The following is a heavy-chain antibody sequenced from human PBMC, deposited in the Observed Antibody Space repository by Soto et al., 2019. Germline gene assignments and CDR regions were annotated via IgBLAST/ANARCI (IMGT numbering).Heavy chain of an antibody. D-gene: IGHD1-26*01. CDR3: EKVRAIGGAPISRHYFDY. V-gene: IGHV3-23*01. CDR2: ISGSGGST. J-gene: IGHJ4*02. Sequence: EVQLLESGGGLVQPGGSLRLSCAASGFTFSSYAMSWVRQAPGKGLEWVSAISGSGGSTYYADSVKGRFTISRDNSKNTLYLQRNSLKAADTAVDYCEKVRAIGGAPISRHYFDYWGQGSLVTV. CDR1: GFTFSSYA.